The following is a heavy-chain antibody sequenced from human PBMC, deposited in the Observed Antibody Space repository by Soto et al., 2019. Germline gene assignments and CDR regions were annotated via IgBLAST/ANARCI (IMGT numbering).Heavy chain of an antibody. J-gene: IGHJ3*02. D-gene: IGHD3-22*01. CDR1: GFGFSGYW. CDR3: ARGDYFYDSGGYFVDAFDI. V-gene: IGHV3-7*01. Sequence: GGSLRLSCAASGFGFSGYWMSWVRQAPGKGLEWVANIKQDGSEKFYVDSVKGRFTISRDNVKNSLSLQMNSLRVEDTAVYYCARGDYFYDSGGYFVDAFDIWGQGTMVTASS. CDR2: IKQDGSEK.